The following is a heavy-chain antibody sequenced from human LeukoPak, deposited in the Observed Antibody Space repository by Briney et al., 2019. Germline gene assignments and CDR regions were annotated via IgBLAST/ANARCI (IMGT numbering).Heavy chain of an antibody. V-gene: IGHV4-39*07. Sequence: SETLSLTCTVSGGSISSSSYYWGWIRQPPGKGLEWIGSIYYSGSTYYNPSLKSRVTISVDTSKNQFSLKLSSVTAADTAVYYCARVPYYDFWSGYPYYYYYYYMDVWGKGTTVTVSS. D-gene: IGHD3-3*01. CDR3: ARVPYYDFWSGYPYYYYYYYMDV. J-gene: IGHJ6*03. CDR1: GGSISSSSYY. CDR2: IYYSGST.